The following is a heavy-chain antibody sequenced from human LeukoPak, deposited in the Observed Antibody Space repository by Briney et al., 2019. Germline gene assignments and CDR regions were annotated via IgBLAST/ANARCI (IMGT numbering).Heavy chain of an antibody. J-gene: IGHJ3*02. CDR1: GFTFSSYG. CDR3: ARDPCGGDCYAFDI. V-gene: IGHV3-33*01. Sequence: GGSLRLSCAASGFTFSSYGMHWVRQAPGKGLEWVAVIWYDGSNKYYAESVKGRFTISRDNSKNTLYLQMNSLRAEDTAVYYCARDPCGGDCYAFDIWGQGTMVTVSS. D-gene: IGHD2-21*02. CDR2: IWYDGSNK.